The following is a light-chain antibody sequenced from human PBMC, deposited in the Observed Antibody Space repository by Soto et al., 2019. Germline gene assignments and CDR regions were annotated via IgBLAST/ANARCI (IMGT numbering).Light chain of an antibody. CDR2: GNN. Sequence: QSALTQSPSASGTPGQGVTISCSGISANIGSNYVYWYQQLPGTAPKLLIYGNNGRPSGVPDRFSGSKSGTSASLAISGLRSDDEADYYCAAWDDSLSGWVFGGGTKLTVL. CDR1: SANIGSNY. J-gene: IGLJ3*02. V-gene: IGLV1-47*02. CDR3: AAWDDSLSGWV.